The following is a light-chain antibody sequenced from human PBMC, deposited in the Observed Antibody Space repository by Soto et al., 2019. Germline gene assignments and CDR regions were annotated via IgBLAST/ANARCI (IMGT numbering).Light chain of an antibody. CDR2: DVS. CDR1: SSDVGGYNY. V-gene: IGLV2-14*01. CDR3: SSYTSSNV. Sequence: QSVLTQPASVSGSPGQSITISCTGTSSDVGGYNYVSWYQQHPGKAPKLMIYDVSNRPSGVSNRFSGSKSGNTASLTISGLQAEDEADYYCSSYTSSNVFGTVTKVTV. J-gene: IGLJ1*01.